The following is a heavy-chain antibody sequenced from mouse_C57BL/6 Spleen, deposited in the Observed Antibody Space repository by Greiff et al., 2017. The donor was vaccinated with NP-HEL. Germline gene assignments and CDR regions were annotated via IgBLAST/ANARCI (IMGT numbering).Heavy chain of an antibody. CDR2: ISYDGSN. J-gene: IGHJ3*01. D-gene: IGHD1-1*01. V-gene: IGHV3-6*01. CDR1: GYSITSCYY. Sequence: VQLKESGPGLVKPSQSLSLTCSVTGYSITSCYYWNWIRQFPGNKLEWMGYISYDGSNNYNPSLKNRISITRDTSKNQFFLKLNSVTTEDTATYYCARENYGSSYGFAYWGQGTLVTVSA. CDR3: ARENYGSSYGFAY.